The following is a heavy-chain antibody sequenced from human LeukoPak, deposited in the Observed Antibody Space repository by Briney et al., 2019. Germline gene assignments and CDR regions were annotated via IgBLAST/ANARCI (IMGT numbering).Heavy chain of an antibody. CDR3: ARAFDY. CDR1: GFTFSSYE. CDR2: ISSSSNTM. Sequence: QPGGSLRLSCAASGFTFSSYEMNWVRQAPGKGLEWVSYISSSSNTMYYADSVKGRFTISRDNAKNSLYLQMNNLRDEDTAVYYCARAFDYWGQGTLVAVSS. J-gene: IGHJ4*02. V-gene: IGHV3-48*03.